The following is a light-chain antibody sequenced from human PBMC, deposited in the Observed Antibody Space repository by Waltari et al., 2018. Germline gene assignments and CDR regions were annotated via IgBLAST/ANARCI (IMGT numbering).Light chain of an antibody. J-gene: IGKJ2*01. V-gene: IGKV1-12*01. Sequence: DTQLTQSPSSVSASVGDTVTITCRASQGISRWLAWYQQKPGKAPKLLISAASNLQSGVPSRFIGSGSGTEFTLTIYSLQPEDFATYYCQQANNFPYTFGQGTKVEI. CDR2: AAS. CDR3: QQANNFPYT. CDR1: QGISRW.